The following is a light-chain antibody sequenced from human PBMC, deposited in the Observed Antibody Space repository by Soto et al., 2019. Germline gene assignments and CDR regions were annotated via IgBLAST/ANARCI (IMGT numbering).Light chain of an antibody. CDR1: QSINTY. Sequence: DIQMTQSPSSLSASVGDRVTITCRASQSINTYLSWFQQKPGKAPKLLIYAASSLQTGVPSRFGGSGSGTGFTLTISRLQPEDFASYYCHQTYKTPYTFGQGTKLQIK. CDR2: AAS. J-gene: IGKJ2*01. V-gene: IGKV1-39*01. CDR3: HQTYKTPYT.